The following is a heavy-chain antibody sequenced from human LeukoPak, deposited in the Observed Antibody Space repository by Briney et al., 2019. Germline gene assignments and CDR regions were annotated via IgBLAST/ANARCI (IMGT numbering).Heavy chain of an antibody. CDR1: GGSISSSSYY. Sequence: SETLSLTCTVSGGSISSSSYYWGWIRQPPGKGLEWIGSIYYSGSTYYNPSLKSRVTISVDTSKNQFSLKLSSVTAADTAVHYCASNLRITGTEYYFDYWGQGTLVTVSS. CDR3: ASNLRITGTEYYFDY. CDR2: IYYSGST. J-gene: IGHJ4*02. V-gene: IGHV4-39*01. D-gene: IGHD1-20*01.